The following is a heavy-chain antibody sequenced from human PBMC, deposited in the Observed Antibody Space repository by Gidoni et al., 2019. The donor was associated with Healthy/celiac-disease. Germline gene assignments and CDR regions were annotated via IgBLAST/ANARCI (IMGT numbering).Heavy chain of an antibody. D-gene: IGHD3-16*01. CDR1: GGSISSGSYY. CDR2: IYTSGST. J-gene: IGHJ6*02. CDR3: ARAWGTTYYYYYYGMDV. V-gene: IGHV4-61*02. Sequence: QVQLQESGPGLVTPSQTLSLTCTVSGGSISSGSYYWSWIRQPAGKGLEWIGRIYTSGSTNYNPSLKSRVTISVDTSKNQFSLKLSSVTAADTAVYYCARAWGTTYYYYYYGMDVWGQGTTVTVSS.